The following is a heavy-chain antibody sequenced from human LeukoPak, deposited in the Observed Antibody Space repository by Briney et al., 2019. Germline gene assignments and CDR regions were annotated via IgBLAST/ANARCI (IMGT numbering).Heavy chain of an antibody. D-gene: IGHD3-22*01. CDR2: ISYDGSNE. V-gene: IGHV3-30*18. Sequence: GGSLRLSCAASGFSFRTFGMHWVSQAPGKGLEWVAIISYDGSNEAYADSVKGRFSISRDNSKNTLYLQMNSLRPEDTAVYYCAKDQHYDSNSLDVWGPGTTVTVSS. CDR1: GFSFRTFG. J-gene: IGHJ6*02. CDR3: AKDQHYDSNSLDV.